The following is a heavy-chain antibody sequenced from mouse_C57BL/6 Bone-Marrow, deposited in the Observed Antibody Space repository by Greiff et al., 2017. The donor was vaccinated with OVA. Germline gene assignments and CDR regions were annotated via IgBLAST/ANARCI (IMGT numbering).Heavy chain of an antibody. Sequence: EVQRVESEGGLVQPGSSMKLSCTASGFTFSDYYMAWVRQVPEKGLEWVANINYDGSSTYYLDSLKSRFIISRANAKNILYLQMSSLKSEDTATYYCARVPGAMDYWGQGTSVTVSS. V-gene: IGHV5-16*01. CDR1: GFTFSDYY. CDR2: INYDGSST. CDR3: ARVPGAMDY. J-gene: IGHJ4*01.